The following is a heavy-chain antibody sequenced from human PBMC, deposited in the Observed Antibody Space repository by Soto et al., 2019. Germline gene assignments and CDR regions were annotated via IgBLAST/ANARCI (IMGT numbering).Heavy chain of an antibody. D-gene: IGHD6-6*01. Sequence: QVQLVESGGGVVQPVGSLRLSCSASGFTFSTYAFHWVRQAPGKGLEWVAVIIYDGTKDYYADSVEGRFTISRDNSENTVYLQMNSLGLDDTAVYYCAREREPFDSASSHDAFHLWGQGTTVTVSS. J-gene: IGHJ3*01. V-gene: IGHV3-30-3*01. CDR1: GFTFSTYA. CDR2: IIYDGTKD. CDR3: AREREPFDSASSHDAFHL.